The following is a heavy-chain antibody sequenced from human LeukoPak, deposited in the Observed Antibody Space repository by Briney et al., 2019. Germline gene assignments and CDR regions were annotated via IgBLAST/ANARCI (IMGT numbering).Heavy chain of an antibody. CDR1: GGSISSYY. V-gene: IGHV4-59*01. J-gene: IGHJ4*02. CDR2: IYYSGST. CDR3: ARDLSGAGRGYFDY. Sequence: SETLSLTCTVSGGSISSYYWSWIRQPPGKGLEWIGYIYYSGSTNYNPSLKSRVTISVDTSKNQFSLKLSSVTAADTAVYYCARDLSGAGRGYFDYWGQGTLVTVSS. D-gene: IGHD6-19*01.